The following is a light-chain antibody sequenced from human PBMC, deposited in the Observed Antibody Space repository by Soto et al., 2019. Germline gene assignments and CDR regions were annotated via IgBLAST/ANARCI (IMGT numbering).Light chain of an antibody. J-gene: IGLJ2*01. CDR1: SSNIGAGYD. V-gene: IGLV1-40*01. CDR3: QSFDTRLNSVV. CDR2: GNN. Sequence: QSVLTQPHSVSGAPGQRVSISCTGSSSNIGAGYDVHWYHQLPGTAPKLLLYGNNNRPSGVPDRFSGSKSGTSASLVITGLQAEDEADYYCQSFDTRLNSVVFGGGTKLTVL.